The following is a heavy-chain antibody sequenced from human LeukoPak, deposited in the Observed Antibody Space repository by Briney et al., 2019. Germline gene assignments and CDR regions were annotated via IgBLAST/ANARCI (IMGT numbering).Heavy chain of an antibody. CDR3: AKPRPSYSSSWYDH. CDR2: IYSGGGT. Sequence: GGSLRLSCTASGFTVSSSYMTWVRQAPGKGLEWVSLIYSGGGTYYADSVKGRFTISRDNSKNTLYLQMNSLRAEDTAVYYCAKPRPSYSSSWYDHWGQGTLVTVSS. CDR1: GFTVSSSY. D-gene: IGHD6-13*01. J-gene: IGHJ5*02. V-gene: IGHV3-53*01.